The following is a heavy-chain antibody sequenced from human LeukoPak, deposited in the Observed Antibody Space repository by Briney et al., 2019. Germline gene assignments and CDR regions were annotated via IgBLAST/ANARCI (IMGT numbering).Heavy chain of an antibody. D-gene: IGHD4-17*01. Sequence: SETLSLTCTVSGGSISSSSYYWGGIRQPPGKGLEWIGSIYYSGSTYYNPSLKSRVTISVDTSKNQFSLKLGSVTAADTAVYYCASPTTMTTAIEYWGQGTLVTVSS. V-gene: IGHV4-39*01. J-gene: IGHJ4*02. CDR1: GGSISSSSYY. CDR3: ASPTTMTTAIEY. CDR2: IYYSGST.